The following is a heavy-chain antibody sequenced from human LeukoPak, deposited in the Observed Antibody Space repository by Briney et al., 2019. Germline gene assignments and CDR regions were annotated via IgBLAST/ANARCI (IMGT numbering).Heavy chain of an antibody. D-gene: IGHD1-26*01. Sequence: GGSLRLSCAASGFTFSSYSLNWVHQAPGKGLEWVSYISSSSSTIYYADSVKGRFTISRDNAKNSMYLQMNTLRAEDTAVYYCAREEARVGATYWGQGTLVTVSS. V-gene: IGHV3-48*01. J-gene: IGHJ4*02. CDR3: AREEARVGATY. CDR2: ISSSSSTI. CDR1: GFTFSSYS.